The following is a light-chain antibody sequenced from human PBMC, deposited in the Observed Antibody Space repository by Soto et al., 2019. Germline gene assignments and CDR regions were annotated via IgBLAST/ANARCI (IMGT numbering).Light chain of an antibody. Sequence: DIQMTQSPSTLSASVGDRVTITCRASQSISSWLAWYQQKPGKAPKLLIYDASSLESGVPSRFSGSGSGTEFTLTISSLQPDDFATYYCQKYNSLWTLGQGTKVDIK. J-gene: IGKJ1*01. CDR1: QSISSW. CDR3: QKYNSLWT. CDR2: DAS. V-gene: IGKV1-5*01.